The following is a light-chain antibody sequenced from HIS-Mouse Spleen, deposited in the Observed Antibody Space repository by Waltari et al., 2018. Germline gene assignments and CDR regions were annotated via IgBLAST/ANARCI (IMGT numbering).Light chain of an antibody. V-gene: IGLV2-23*01. CDR3: CSYAGSSNVV. CDR1: SRDGGSYNL. CDR2: EGS. Sequence: QSALTQPASVSGSPGQSITISCTGTSRDGGSYNLVSWYQQHPGKAPKLMIYEGSKRPSGVSNRFSGSKSGNTASLTISGLQAEDEADYYCCSYAGSSNVVFGGGTKLTVL. J-gene: IGLJ2*01.